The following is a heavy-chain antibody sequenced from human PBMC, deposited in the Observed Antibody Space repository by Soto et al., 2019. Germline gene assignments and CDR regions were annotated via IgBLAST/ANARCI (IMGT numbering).Heavy chain of an antibody. D-gene: IGHD6-19*01. CDR2: IVVGSGNT. Sequence: SVKVSCKVSGFTFTSSAVQWVRQARGQRLEWIGWIVVGSGNTNYAQKFQERVTITRDMSTSTAYMELSSLRSEDTAVYYCAADTQWLARLGAFDIWGQGTMVTVSS. J-gene: IGHJ3*02. CDR3: AADTQWLARLGAFDI. CDR1: GFTFTSSA. V-gene: IGHV1-58*01.